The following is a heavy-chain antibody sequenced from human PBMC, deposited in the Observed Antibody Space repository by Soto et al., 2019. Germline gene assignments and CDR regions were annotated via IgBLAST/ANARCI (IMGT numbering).Heavy chain of an antibody. CDR3: ARDHLVVAATRTDDAFDI. Sequence: GSLRLSSAASGFTFSSYWMSWVRQAPGKGLEWVANIKQDGSEKYYVDSVKGRFTISRDNAKNSLYLQMNSLRAEDTAVYYCARDHLVVAATRTDDAFDIWGQGTMVTVSS. CDR2: IKQDGSEK. CDR1: GFTFSSYW. J-gene: IGHJ3*02. D-gene: IGHD2-15*01. V-gene: IGHV3-7*01.